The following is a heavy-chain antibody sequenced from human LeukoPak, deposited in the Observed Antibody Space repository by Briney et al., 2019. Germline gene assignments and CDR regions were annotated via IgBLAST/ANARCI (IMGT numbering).Heavy chain of an antibody. J-gene: IGHJ4*02. CDR2: INSDGSST. CDR3: ASSPVIGLD. V-gene: IGHV3-74*01. Sequence: ETLSLTCTVSGGSISSGGYYWSWVRQAPGKGLEWVSRINSDGSSTSYADSVKGRFTISRDNAKNTLYLQMRSLRAEDTAVYYCASSPVIGLDWGQGTLVTVSS. D-gene: IGHD3-22*01. CDR1: GGSISSGGYY.